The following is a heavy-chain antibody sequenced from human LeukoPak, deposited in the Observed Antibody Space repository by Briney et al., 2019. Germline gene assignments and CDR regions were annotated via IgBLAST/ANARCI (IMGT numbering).Heavy chain of an antibody. CDR3: ASTPGQQLVRGAFDI. CDR1: GDSVSSNSAA. CDR2: TYYRSKWYN. J-gene: IGHJ3*02. V-gene: IGHV6-1*01. Sequence: SQTLSLTCAISGDSVSSNSAAWNWIRQSPSRGLEWLGRTYYRSKWYNDYAVSVKSRITINPDTSKNQFSLQLSSVTAADTAVYYCASTPGQQLVRGAFDIWGQGTMVTVSS. D-gene: IGHD6-13*01.